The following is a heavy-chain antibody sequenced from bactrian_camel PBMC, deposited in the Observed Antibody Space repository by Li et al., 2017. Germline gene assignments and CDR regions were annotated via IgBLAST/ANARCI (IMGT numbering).Heavy chain of an antibody. Sequence: HVQLVESGGGSVQAGGSLRLSCAASGYDYSPNYMVMGWFRQGTGKEREGLAVIYTAAGNTFVADSVKGRFTISQDDANNTVCLQMDSLKLEDTAMYFCAAEPDLRSGSDWQIPLFPLKGQGTQVTVS. D-gene: IGHD2*01. J-gene: IGHJ4*01. V-gene: IGHV3S54*01. CDR2: IYTAAGNT. CDR1: GYDYSPNYMV.